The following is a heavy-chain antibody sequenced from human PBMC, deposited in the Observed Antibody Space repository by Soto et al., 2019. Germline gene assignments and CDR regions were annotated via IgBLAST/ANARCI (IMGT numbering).Heavy chain of an antibody. D-gene: IGHD4-17*01. J-gene: IGHJ6*02. CDR1: GGTFSSYA. CDR2: IIPIFGTA. Sequence: QVQLVQSGAEVKKPGSSVKVSCKASGGTFSSYAISWVRQAPGQGLEWMGGIIPIFGTANNAQKFQGRVTITADESTSTAYMELSSLRSEDTAVYYCARSQDYGDYDYYYYYGMDVWGQGTTVTVSS. CDR3: ARSQDYGDYDYYYYYGMDV. V-gene: IGHV1-69*01.